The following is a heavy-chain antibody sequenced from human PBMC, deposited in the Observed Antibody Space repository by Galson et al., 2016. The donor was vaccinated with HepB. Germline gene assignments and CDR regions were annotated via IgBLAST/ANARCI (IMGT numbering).Heavy chain of an antibody. V-gene: IGHV4-34*01. CDR3: ATGIVVAGKMYYHYMDV. D-gene: IGHD6-19*01. CDR1: GGSFSGNY. CDR2: INHSGSA. J-gene: IGHJ6*03. Sequence: ETLSLTCAVYGGSFSGNYWSWIRQPPGKGLEWIGEINHSGSANYNPSLKSRVTISVDTSRNQFSLRLDSVTAADTGVYYCATGIVVAGKMYYHYMDVWGKGTTVTVSS.